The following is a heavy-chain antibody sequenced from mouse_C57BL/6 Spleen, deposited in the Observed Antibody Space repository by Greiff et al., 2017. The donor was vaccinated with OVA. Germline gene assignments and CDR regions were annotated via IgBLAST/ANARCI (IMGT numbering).Heavy chain of an antibody. V-gene: IGHV1-52*01. Sequence: VQLQQPGAELVKPGASVKVSCKASGYTFTSYWMHWVKQRPIQGLEWIGNIDPSDSETHYNQKFKDKATLTVDKSSSTAYMQLSSLTSEDSAVYYCARSDYYGSSYGYFDVWGTGTTVTVSS. CDR3: ARSDYYGSSYGYFDV. CDR2: IDPSDSET. D-gene: IGHD1-1*01. J-gene: IGHJ1*03. CDR1: GYTFTSYW.